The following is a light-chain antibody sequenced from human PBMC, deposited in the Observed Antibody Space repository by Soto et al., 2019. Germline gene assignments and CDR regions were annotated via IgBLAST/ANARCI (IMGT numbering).Light chain of an antibody. CDR1: QSVSNRY. V-gene: IGKV3-20*01. CDR3: QQYGSSSWT. Sequence: EIVLSQSPGTLSLSPGERDTLYCRASQSVSNRYLAWYQQKPGQAPRLLIYGASSRATGIPDRFSGSGSGTDFTLTISRLEPEDFAVYYCQQYGSSSWTFGQGTKVDIK. CDR2: GAS. J-gene: IGKJ1*01.